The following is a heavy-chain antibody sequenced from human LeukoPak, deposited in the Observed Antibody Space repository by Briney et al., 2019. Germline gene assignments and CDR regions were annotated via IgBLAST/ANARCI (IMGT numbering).Heavy chain of an antibody. CDR3: ARQSDYYGPVPN. J-gene: IGHJ4*02. D-gene: IGHD3-10*01. CDR2: IYPGDSDT. CDR1: GYSSTGYW. Sequence: GESLKISCKGSGYSSTGYWIGWVRQMPGKGLEWMGIIYPGDSDTRYSPSFQGQVTISADKSISTAYLQWRSLKASDTAMYYCARQSDYYGPVPNWGQGTLVTVSS. V-gene: IGHV5-51*01.